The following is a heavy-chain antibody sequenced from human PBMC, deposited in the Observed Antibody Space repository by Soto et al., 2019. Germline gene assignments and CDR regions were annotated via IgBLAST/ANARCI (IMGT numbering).Heavy chain of an antibody. D-gene: IGHD3-22*01. CDR2: ISSDGSNK. V-gene: IGHV3-30*03. J-gene: IGHJ4*02. CDR3: ARDGHYHSSGHYYFFDT. CDR1: GFTFSSYG. Sequence: PGGSLRLSCAGSGFTFSSYGLHWVRQAPGEGLEWVTVISSDGSNKYYIDSVKGRFTISRDNSKNTLYLQMNSLRVEDTAVYYCARDGHYHSSGHYYFFDTWGLGTLVTVSS.